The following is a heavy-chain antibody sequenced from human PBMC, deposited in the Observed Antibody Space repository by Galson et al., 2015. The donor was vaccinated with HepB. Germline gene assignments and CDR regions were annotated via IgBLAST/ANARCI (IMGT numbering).Heavy chain of an antibody. CDR3: AKDPAGRFVVNYRGSYFDD. CDR1: GFTFSNYG. D-gene: IGHD1-7*01. CDR2: VSHDGSYK. J-gene: IGHJ4*02. V-gene: IGHV3-30*18. Sequence: SLRLSCAASGFTFSNYGMHWVRQAPGKGLEWVALVSHDGSYKSYAESVKGRFTSFRDNSKGTLYLQMNSLRPEDTAVYYCAKDPAGRFVVNYRGSYFDDWGQGTLVTVSS.